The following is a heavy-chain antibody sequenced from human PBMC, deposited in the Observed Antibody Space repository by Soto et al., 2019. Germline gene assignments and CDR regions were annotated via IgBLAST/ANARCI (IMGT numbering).Heavy chain of an antibody. V-gene: IGHV3-23*01. J-gene: IGHJ4*02. CDR1: GFTFSSHA. Sequence: GRSMRLSSAASGFTFSSHAMSWVRQAPGKGLEWVSAISGSGGSTYYADSVKGRFTISRDNSKNTLYLQMNSLRDEDTAVYYCAKEKQPVPLYYFDYWGQGTLVTVSS. D-gene: IGHD6-6*01. CDR2: ISGSGGST. CDR3: AKEKQPVPLYYFDY.